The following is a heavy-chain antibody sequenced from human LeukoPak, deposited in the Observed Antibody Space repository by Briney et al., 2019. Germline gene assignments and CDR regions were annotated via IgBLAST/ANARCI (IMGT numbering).Heavy chain of an antibody. V-gene: IGHV1-2*02. CDR2: INPNSGGT. Sequence: ASVKVSCKASGYTFTGYYMHWVRQAPGQGLEWMGWINPNSGGTNYAQKFQGGVTMTRDTSISTAYMELSRLRSDDTAVYYCARDGGYGGNSKMAFDIWGQGTMVTVSS. D-gene: IGHD4-23*01. CDR3: ARDGGYGGNSKMAFDI. CDR1: GYTFTGYY. J-gene: IGHJ3*02.